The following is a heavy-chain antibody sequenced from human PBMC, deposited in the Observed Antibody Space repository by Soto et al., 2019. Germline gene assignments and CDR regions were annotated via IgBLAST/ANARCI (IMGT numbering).Heavy chain of an antibody. CDR2: ISSSSSYI. V-gene: IGHV3-21*01. J-gene: IGHJ4*02. Sequence: GGSLRLSCAASGFTFSSYSMNWVRQAPGKGLEWVSSISSSSSYIYYADSVKGRFTISRDNAKNSLYLQMNSLRAEDTAVYYCARTHILCSSTSCYKSARGIDYCGQGPLVTVSS. CDR1: GFTFSSYS. CDR3: ARTHILCSSTSCYKSARGIDY. D-gene: IGHD2-2*02.